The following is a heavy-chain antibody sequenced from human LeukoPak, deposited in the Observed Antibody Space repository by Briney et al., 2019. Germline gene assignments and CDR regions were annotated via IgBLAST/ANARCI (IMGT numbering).Heavy chain of an antibody. CDR1: GFTFDDYT. J-gene: IGHJ6*03. Sequence: GGSLRLSCAASGFTFDDYTMHWVRQAPGKALEWVSLISWEKDRSYYGDSVKGRFTISRDNNKNSLHLQMDSLKTEDTALYYCARGGSYLNHYYYMDVWGKGTPVSVSS. V-gene: IGHV3-43*01. D-gene: IGHD3-10*01. CDR2: ISWEKDRS. CDR3: ARGGSYLNHYYYMDV.